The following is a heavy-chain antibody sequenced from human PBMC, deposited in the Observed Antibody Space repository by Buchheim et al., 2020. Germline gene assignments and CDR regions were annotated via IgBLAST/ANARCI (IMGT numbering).Heavy chain of an antibody. D-gene: IGHD1-26*01. CDR2: IYDRGIT. V-gene: IGHV4-34*11. J-gene: IGHJ4*02. CDR1: GGSFSGHY. CDR3: ARIFSGDYALDY. Sequence: QVQLQQWGAGLLKPSETLSLTCAVYGGSFSGHYWSWIRQPPGKGLEWIGHIYDRGITYYNSSLKSRVTMSLDASKNEFSLKLNSVTAADTALYFCARIFSGDYALDYWGQGIL.